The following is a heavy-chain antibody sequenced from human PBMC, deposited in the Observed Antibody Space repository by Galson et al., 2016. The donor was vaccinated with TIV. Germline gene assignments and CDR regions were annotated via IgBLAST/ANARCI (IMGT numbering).Heavy chain of an antibody. V-gene: IGHV3-66*02. D-gene: IGHD2-15*01. CDR2: ISDGGNT. J-gene: IGHJ6*02. CDR1: GLSVSINY. CDR3: ARDRVVDATYYYYYYGMDG. Sequence: SLRLSCAASGLSVSINYMTWVRQAPGKGLEWVSLISDGGNTYYPDSVKGRFTISRDNSKNTLYLQMNSLRVEDTAVYYCARDRVVDATYYYYYYGMDGWGLGTAVTVSS.